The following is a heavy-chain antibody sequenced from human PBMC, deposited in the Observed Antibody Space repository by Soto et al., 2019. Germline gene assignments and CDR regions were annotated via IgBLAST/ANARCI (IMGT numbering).Heavy chain of an antibody. CDR1: GFTFSSYA. CDR2: ISASGGST. V-gene: IGHV3-23*01. J-gene: IGHJ4*02. Sequence: GGSLRLSCAASGFTFSSYAMGWVRQAPGKGLEWVSVISASGGSTYYADSVKGRFTISRDNSKNTLYLQMNTLRAEDTAIYYCATLRWSPGGDFDYWGQGTLVTVSS. D-gene: IGHD4-17*01. CDR3: ATLRWSPGGDFDY.